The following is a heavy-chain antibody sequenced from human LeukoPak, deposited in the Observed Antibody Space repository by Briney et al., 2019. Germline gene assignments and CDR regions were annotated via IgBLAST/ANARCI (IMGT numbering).Heavy chain of an antibody. CDR3: ARSGESSGYYRVNWFDP. J-gene: IGHJ5*02. V-gene: IGHV4-4*09. CDR1: GGSISSYY. D-gene: IGHD3-22*01. Sequence: SETLSLTCTVYGGSISSYYWSWIRQPPGKGLEWIGYIYTSGSTNYNPSLKSRVTISVDTSKNQFSLKLSSVTAADTAVYYCARSGESSGYYRVNWFDPWGQGTLVTVSS. CDR2: IYTSGST.